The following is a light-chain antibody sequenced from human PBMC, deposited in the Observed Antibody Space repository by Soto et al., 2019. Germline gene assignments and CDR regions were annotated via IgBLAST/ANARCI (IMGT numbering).Light chain of an antibody. V-gene: IGKV1-5*01. J-gene: IGKJ1*01. CDR2: DAS. Sequence: IPMTPSPSTLSASLVYRFTISCRASQSISNWLAWYQQKPGKAPKLLIYDASSLESGVPSRFSGSGSGTDFTLTISGLQPDDFAIYYCQQYNSYRAFGQGTKVDI. CDR3: QQYNSYRA. CDR1: QSISNW.